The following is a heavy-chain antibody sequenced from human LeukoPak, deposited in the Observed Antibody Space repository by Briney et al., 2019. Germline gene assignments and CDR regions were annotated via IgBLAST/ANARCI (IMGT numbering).Heavy chain of an antibody. J-gene: IGHJ4*02. Sequence: PSETLSLTCTVSGGSISSYYWSWIRQPPGKGLEWIGYIYYSGSTNYNPSLKSRVTISVDTSKNQFSLKLSSVTAADTAVYHCARGVDYWGQGTLVTVSS. CDR2: IYYSGST. CDR3: ARGVDY. V-gene: IGHV4-59*01. CDR1: GGSISSYY.